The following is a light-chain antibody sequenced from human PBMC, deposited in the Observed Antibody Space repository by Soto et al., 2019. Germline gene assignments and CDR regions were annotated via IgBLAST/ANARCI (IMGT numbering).Light chain of an antibody. Sequence: SYELTQQPSVSVSTGQTASITCGRDNIGTKSVHWYQQRPGQAPVLVVYDDRDRPSGIPDRFSGSNSGNTATMTISRVEAGDEADYYCQVWERISDHNFVFGYGTKVTVL. CDR1: NIGTKS. V-gene: IGLV3-21*02. CDR2: DDR. CDR3: QVWERISDHNFV. J-gene: IGLJ1*01.